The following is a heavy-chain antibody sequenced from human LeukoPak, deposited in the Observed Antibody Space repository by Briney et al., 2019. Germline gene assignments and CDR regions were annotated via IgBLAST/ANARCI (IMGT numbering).Heavy chain of an antibody. CDR3: ARDALRGYSYGVLYYFDY. CDR2: IYHSGST. V-gene: IGHV4-38-2*02. D-gene: IGHD5-18*01. Sequence: SETLSLTCTVSGYSISSGYYWGWLRQPPGKGLEWIGSIYHSGSTYYNPSLKSRVTISVDTSKNQFSLKLSSVTAADTAVYYCARDALRGYSYGVLYYFDYWGQGTLVTVSS. CDR1: GYSISSGYY. J-gene: IGHJ4*02.